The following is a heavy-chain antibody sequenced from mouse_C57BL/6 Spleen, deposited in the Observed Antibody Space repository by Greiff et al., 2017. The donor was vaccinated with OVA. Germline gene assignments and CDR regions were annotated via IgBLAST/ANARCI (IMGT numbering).Heavy chain of an antibody. Sequence: EVKLVESGGGLVKPGGSLKLSCAASGFTFSDYGMHWVRQAPEKGLEWVAYISSGSSTIYYADTVKGRFTISRDNAKNTLFLQMTSLRSEDTAMYYCARNYGSSRGYFDVWGTGTTVTVSS. CDR2: ISSGSSTI. D-gene: IGHD1-1*01. J-gene: IGHJ1*03. CDR3: ARNYGSSRGYFDV. V-gene: IGHV5-17*01. CDR1: GFTFSDYG.